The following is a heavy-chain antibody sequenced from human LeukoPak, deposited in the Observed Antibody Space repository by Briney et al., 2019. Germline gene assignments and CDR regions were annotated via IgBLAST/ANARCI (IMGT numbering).Heavy chain of an antibody. CDR2: ISSSSSYI. J-gene: IGHJ4*02. CDR3: ARDSQDYDILTGYYIRGGFDY. D-gene: IGHD3-9*01. V-gene: IGHV3-21*01. CDR1: GFTFSSYN. Sequence: PGGSLRLSCAASGFTFSSYNMNWVRQAPGKGLEWVSSISSSSSYIYYADSVKGRFTISRDNAKNSLYLQMNSLRAEDTAVYYCARDSQDYDILTGYYIRGGFDYWGQGTLVTVSS.